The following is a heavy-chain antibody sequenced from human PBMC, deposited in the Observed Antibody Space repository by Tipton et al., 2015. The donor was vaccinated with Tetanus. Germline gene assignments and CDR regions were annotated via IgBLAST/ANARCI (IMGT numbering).Heavy chain of an antibody. Sequence: TLSLTCAVYGGSFSGYYWSWIRQPPGKGLEWIGEINHSGSTNYNPSLKSRVTISVDTSKNQFSLKLSSVTAADTAVYYCARGCIVVVPAAILSEVCYGMDVWGQGTTVTVSS. D-gene: IGHD2-2*02. CDR1: GGSFSGYY. CDR2: INHSGST. V-gene: IGHV4-34*01. J-gene: IGHJ6*02. CDR3: ARGCIVVVPAAILSEVCYGMDV.